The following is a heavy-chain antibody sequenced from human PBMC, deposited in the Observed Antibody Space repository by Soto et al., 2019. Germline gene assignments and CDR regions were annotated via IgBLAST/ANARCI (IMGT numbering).Heavy chain of an antibody. D-gene: IGHD2-15*01. CDR2: ISTYNDYT. V-gene: IGHV1-18*01. CDR3: ARDWYCSGGSCLDVFDI. J-gene: IGHJ3*02. Sequence: VASVKVSCKASGYTFSNYGISWVRQAPGQGLEWMGWISTYNDYTTYAQNLVGRVTMTTDTSTSTVYMELRSLRSDDTAMYYCARDWYCSGGSCLDVFDIWGQGTMVTVSS. CDR1: GYTFSNYG.